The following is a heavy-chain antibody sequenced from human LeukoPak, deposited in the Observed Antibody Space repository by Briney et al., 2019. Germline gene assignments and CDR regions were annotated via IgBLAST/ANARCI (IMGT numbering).Heavy chain of an antibody. D-gene: IGHD2-15*01. J-gene: IGHJ4*02. CDR1: GGTSSSYA. CDR3: AAYCSGGSCHGVFDY. V-gene: IGHV1-69*01. CDR2: IIPIFGTA. Sequence: SVKVSCKASGGTSSSYAISWARQAPGQGLEWMGGIIPIFGTANYAQKFQGRVTITADESTSTAYMELSSLRSEDTAVYYCAAYCSGGSCHGVFDYWGQGTLVTVSS.